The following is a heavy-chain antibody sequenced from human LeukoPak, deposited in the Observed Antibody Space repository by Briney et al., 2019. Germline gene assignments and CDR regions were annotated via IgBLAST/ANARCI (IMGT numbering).Heavy chain of an antibody. CDR2: ISSSSSYI. CDR1: GVTVSSNY. J-gene: IGHJ4*02. V-gene: IGHV3-21*01. CDR3: ARGYSIVGATLDY. Sequence: GGSLRLSCAASGVTVSSNYMSWVRQAPGKGLEWVSSISSSSSYIYYADSVKGRFTISRDNAKNSLYLQMNSLRAEDTAVYYCARGYSIVGATLDYWGQGTLVTVSS. D-gene: IGHD1-26*01.